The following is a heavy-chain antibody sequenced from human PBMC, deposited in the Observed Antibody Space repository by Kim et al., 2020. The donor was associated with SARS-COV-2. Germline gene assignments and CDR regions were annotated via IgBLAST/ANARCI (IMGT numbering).Heavy chain of an antibody. CDR1: GGSISSGDYY. CDR2: IYYSGST. Sequence: SETLSLTCTVSGGSISSGDYYWSWIRQPPGKGLEWIGYIYYSGSTYYNPSLKSRVTISVDTSKNQFSLKLSSVTAADTAVYYCVRVTHSGYDLDPPNWFDPWGQGTLVTVSS. CDR3: VRVTHSGYDLDPPNWFDP. J-gene: IGHJ5*02. D-gene: IGHD5-12*01. V-gene: IGHV4-30-4*01.